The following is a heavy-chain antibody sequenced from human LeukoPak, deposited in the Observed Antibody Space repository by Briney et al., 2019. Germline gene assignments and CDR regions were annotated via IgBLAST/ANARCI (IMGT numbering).Heavy chain of an antibody. J-gene: IGHJ5*02. CDR2: IYYSGST. Sequence: SETLSLTCTVSGGSISTYYWSWIRQPPGKGREWIGYIYYSGSTNYNPSLKSRVTIPVDTSKNQFSLKLSSVTAADTAVYYCARSHKLRFDPWGQGTLVTVSS. CDR3: ARSHKLRFDP. D-gene: IGHD6-6*01. V-gene: IGHV4-59*01. CDR1: GGSISTYY.